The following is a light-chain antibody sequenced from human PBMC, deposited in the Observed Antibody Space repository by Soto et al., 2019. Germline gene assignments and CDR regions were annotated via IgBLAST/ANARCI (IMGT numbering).Light chain of an antibody. CDR2: GAS. CDR1: QSVSSNY. Sequence: MTQSPSSLSASIGDRVTITCRASQSVSSNYLAWYQQKPGQAPRLLIYGASSRATGLPDRFSGSGSGTDFTLTISSLQPEDFAAYYCQQLNSYPLTFGGGTKVDIK. J-gene: IGKJ4*01. CDR3: QQLNSYPLT. V-gene: IGKV3D-7*01.